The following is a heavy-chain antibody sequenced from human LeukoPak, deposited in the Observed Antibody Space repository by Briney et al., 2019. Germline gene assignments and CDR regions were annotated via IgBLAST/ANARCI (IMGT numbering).Heavy chain of an antibody. V-gene: IGHV4-30-2*01. CDR1: GGSISSGGYS. Sequence: SQTLSLTCAVSGGSISSGGYSWSWIRQPPGKGLEWIGYIYHSGSTYYNPSLKSRVTISVDTSKNQFSLKLSSVTAADTAVYYCAREAYSSGWYRLDYWGQGTLVTVSS. J-gene: IGHJ4*02. CDR3: AREAYSSGWYRLDY. D-gene: IGHD6-19*01. CDR2: IYHSGST.